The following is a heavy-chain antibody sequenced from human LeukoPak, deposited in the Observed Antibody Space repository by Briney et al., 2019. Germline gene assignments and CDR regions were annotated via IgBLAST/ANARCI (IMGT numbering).Heavy chain of an antibody. CDR1: GVSISSCSYY. D-gene: IGHD3-22*01. Sequence: SETLSLTCTVSGVSISSCSYYGSCMRPPAGEGLEWSGRIYTSGSTNYNPSLKRRVTISGDTSKNQFSLNLRCVTAADAAVYYCARELTTMIGEHFDYWGEGELVTVSS. CDR3: ARELTTMIGEHFDY. V-gene: IGHV4-61*02. CDR2: IYTSGST. J-gene: IGHJ4*02.